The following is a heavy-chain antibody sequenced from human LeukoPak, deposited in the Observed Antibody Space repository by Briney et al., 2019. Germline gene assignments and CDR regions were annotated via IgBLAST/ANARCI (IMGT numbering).Heavy chain of an antibody. CDR3: ASAGYSTTDVWAVAGHYYYYGMDV. Sequence: PGGSLRLSCAASGFTFSSYEMNWVRQAPGKGLEWVSYISSSGSTIYYADSVKGRFTISRDNAKNSLYLQMNSLRAEDTAVYYCASAGYSTTDVWAVAGHYYYYGMDVWGQGTTVTVSS. J-gene: IGHJ6*02. CDR2: ISSSGSTI. CDR1: GFTFSSYE. D-gene: IGHD6-19*01. V-gene: IGHV3-48*03.